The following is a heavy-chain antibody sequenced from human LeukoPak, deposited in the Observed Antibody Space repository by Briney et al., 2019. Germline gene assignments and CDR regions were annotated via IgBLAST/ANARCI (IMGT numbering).Heavy chain of an antibody. CDR3: ARDTLMVRGVINYYYYMDV. CDR1: GFSFSSYE. V-gene: IGHV3-48*03. J-gene: IGHJ6*03. CDR2: ISSSGSTR. Sequence: PGGSLRLSCAASGFSFSSYEMNWVRQAPGKGLEWVSYISSSGSTRYYADSVKGRFTISRDNAKNSLYLQMNSLRAEDTAVYYCARDTLMVRGVINYYYYMDVWGKGTTVTISS. D-gene: IGHD3-10*01.